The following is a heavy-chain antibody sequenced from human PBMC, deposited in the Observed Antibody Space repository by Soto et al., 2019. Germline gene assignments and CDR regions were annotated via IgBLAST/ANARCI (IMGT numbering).Heavy chain of an antibody. V-gene: IGHV3-48*03. D-gene: IGHD3-22*01. CDR1: GFTFSTSE. J-gene: IGHJ4*02. CDR2: TSSSGGTT. CDR3: ARWEVVTGLDY. Sequence: GGSLRLSCAASGFTFSTSEMSWVRQAPGKGLEWISHTSSSGGTTYYADSVKGRFTISRDNANHSLFLQMNSLRVADTAVYYCARWEVVTGLDYWGQGTLVTVSS.